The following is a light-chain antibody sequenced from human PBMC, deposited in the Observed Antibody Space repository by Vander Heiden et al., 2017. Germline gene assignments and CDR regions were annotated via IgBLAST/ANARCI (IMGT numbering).Light chain of an antibody. CDR2: KAS. CDR3: QEYKGYART. Sequence: DIQMTQSPSTLSASVGDRVTITCRASQSISSWLAWYQQKPGKAPKLLIYKASSLESGVPSRFSRSGSGTEFTLTMRSLQPDDFTTYYCQEYKGYARTFGQGTRLXMK. CDR1: QSISSW. J-gene: IGKJ2*01. V-gene: IGKV1-5*03.